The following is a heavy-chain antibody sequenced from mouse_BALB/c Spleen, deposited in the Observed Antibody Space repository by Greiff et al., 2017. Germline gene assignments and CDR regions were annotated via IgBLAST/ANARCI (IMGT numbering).Heavy chain of an antibody. CDR3: ARGDYGNYGGSWFAY. D-gene: IGHD2-1*01. Sequence: EVMLVESGGGLVQPGGSRKLSCAASGFTFSSFGMHWVRQAPEKGLEWVAYISSGSSTIYYADTVKGRFTISRDNPKNTLFLQMTSLRSEDTAMYYCARGDYGNYGGSWFAYWGQGTLVTVSA. V-gene: IGHV5-17*02. CDR1: GFTFSSFG. J-gene: IGHJ3*01. CDR2: ISSGSSTI.